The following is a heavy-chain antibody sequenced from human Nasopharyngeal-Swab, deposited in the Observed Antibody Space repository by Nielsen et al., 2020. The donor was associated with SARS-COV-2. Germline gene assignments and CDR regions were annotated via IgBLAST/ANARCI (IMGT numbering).Heavy chain of an antibody. D-gene: IGHD4-23*01. Sequence: SETLSLTCTVSGGSISSYYWGWIRQPPGKGLEWIGSIYYSGSTYYNPSLKSRVTISVDTSKNQFSLKLSSVTAADTAVYYCARSLRDYGGTFDYWGQGTLVTVSS. CDR3: ARSLRDYGGTFDY. CDR1: GGSISSYY. V-gene: IGHV4-39*01. J-gene: IGHJ4*02. CDR2: IYYSGST.